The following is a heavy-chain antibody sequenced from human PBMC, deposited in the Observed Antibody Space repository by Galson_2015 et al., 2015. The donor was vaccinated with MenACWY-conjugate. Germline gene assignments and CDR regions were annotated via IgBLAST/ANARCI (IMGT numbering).Heavy chain of an antibody. Sequence: SLRLSCAASGFSFSSYAMHWVRQAPGKGLEYVSAITNDGGSAYYADSVRGRFTIYRDNSRNTLYLQMSSLRAEDTAVYYCVKRYCTSTSCPRTAFSFDYWGQGTLVTVPS. CDR2: ITNDGGSA. CDR3: VKRYCTSTSCPRTAFSFDY. D-gene: IGHD2-2*01. J-gene: IGHJ4*02. V-gene: IGHV3-64D*06. CDR1: GFSFSSYA.